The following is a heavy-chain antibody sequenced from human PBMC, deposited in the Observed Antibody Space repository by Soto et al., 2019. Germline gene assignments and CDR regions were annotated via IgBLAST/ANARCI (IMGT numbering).Heavy chain of an antibody. J-gene: IGHJ6*02. CDR3: AREDDGGDRDYYGLDV. CDR1: GGSISYEYYH. V-gene: IGHV4-30-4*08. D-gene: IGHD2-21*02. CDR2: IHYSGSI. Sequence: SETLSLXCTVSGGSISYEYYHWTWIRQSPGKGLEWIGYIHYSGSIIYNPSFKSRVTISVDTSKNQFSLQLSSVTAADTAVYFCAREDDGGDRDYYGLDVWGQGTTVTVSS.